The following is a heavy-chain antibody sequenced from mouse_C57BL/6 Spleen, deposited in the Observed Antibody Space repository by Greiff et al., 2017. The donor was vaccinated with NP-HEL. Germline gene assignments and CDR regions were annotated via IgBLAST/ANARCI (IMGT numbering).Heavy chain of an antibody. V-gene: IGHV1-15*01. J-gene: IGHJ2*01. CDR3: TRRTGTVFDY. D-gene: IGHD4-1*01. CDR1: GYTFTDYE. Sequence: LVESGAELVRPGASVTLSCKASGYTFTDYEMHWVKQTPVHGLEWIGAIDPETGGTAYNQKFKGKAILTADKSSSTAYMELRSLTSEDSAVYYCTRRTGTVFDYWGQGTTLTVSS. CDR2: IDPETGGT.